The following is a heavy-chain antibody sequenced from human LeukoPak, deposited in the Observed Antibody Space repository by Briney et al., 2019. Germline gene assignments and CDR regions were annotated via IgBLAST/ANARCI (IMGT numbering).Heavy chain of an antibody. CDR1: GFTFSTYT. V-gene: IGHV3-21*01. CDR2: ISSTSSYI. Sequence: NTGGSRRLSCAASGFTFSTYTMDWVRQPPGNGLEWVSSISSTSSYIYYADSVKGRFTISRDNAKNSLYLQMNSLRAEDTAVYYCARVATAGTVADYWGQGTLVTVSS. D-gene: IGHD6-13*01. CDR3: ARVATAGTVADY. J-gene: IGHJ4*02.